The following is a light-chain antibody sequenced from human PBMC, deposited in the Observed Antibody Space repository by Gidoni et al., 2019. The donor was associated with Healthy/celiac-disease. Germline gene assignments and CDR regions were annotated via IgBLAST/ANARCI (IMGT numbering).Light chain of an antibody. V-gene: IGKV3-20*01. CDR1: QSVSSSY. CDR3: QQYGSSRT. CDR2: GAS. Sequence: DIVLTQSPATLSWSPGERATLSCRASQSVSSSYLAWYQQQPGQAPRLLIYGASSRATGIPDMFSGSGSATDFTLTISRLEPEDSAVYYCQQYGSSRTFGQGTKLEIK. J-gene: IGKJ2*01.